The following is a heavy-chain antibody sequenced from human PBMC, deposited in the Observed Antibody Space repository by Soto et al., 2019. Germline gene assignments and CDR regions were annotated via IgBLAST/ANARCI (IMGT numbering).Heavy chain of an antibody. J-gene: IGHJ5*02. CDR1: GYTFTDYY. CDR2: INPHSGDT. V-gene: IGHV1-2*04. D-gene: IGHD3-3*01. Sequence: QVQLVQSGAEVKKPGASVKVSCKASGYTFTDYYLHWVRQAPGQGLEWMGWINPHSGDTNYEQKFQGWVTMTRDTSISTAYMELRRLKSDDTAVYYCAREERSGYNWFEPWGQGTLVTVSS. CDR3: AREERSGYNWFEP.